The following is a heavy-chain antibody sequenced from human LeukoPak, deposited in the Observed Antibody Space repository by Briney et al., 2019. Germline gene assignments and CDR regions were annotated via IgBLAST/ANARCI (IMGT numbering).Heavy chain of an antibody. CDR1: GGPISSSSYS. CDR3: ARLRFDFWSGYTHPYFDY. D-gene: IGHD3-3*01. V-gene: IGHV4-39*01. J-gene: IGHJ4*02. CDR2: IYYSGTT. Sequence: SETLSLTCTVSGGPISSSSYSWGWIRQPPGKGLEWIGSIYYSGTTYYNPSLKSRVTISVDTSKIQFSLKLSSVAATDTAVYFCARLRFDFWSGYTHPYFDYWGQGTLVTVSS.